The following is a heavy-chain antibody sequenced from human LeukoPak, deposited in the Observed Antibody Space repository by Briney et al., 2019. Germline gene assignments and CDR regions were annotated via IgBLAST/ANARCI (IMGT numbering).Heavy chain of an antibody. CDR3: ARGIVVESYYYYGMDV. V-gene: IGHV4-30-4*01. Sequence: PSQTLSLTCTVSGGSISSGDYYWSWIRQPPGKGLEWIGYIYYSGSTYYNPSLKSRVTISVDTSKNQFSLKLSSVTAADTAVYYYARGIVVESYYYYGMDVWGKGTTVTVSS. CDR2: IYYSGST. J-gene: IGHJ6*04. D-gene: IGHD2-2*01. CDR1: GGSISSGDYY.